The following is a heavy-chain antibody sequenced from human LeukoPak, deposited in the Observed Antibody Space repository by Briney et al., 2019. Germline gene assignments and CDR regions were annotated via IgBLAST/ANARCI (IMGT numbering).Heavy chain of an antibody. J-gene: IGHJ5*02. D-gene: IGHD3-10*01. CDR2: IIPILGIA. CDR3: ARGTMVRGVIDWFDP. V-gene: IGHV1-69*04. Sequence: SVKVSCKASGGTFSSYAISWVRQAPGQGLEWMGRIIPILGIANYAQKFQGRVTITADKSTSTAYMELSRLRSDDTAVYYCARGTMVRGVIDWFDPWGQGTLVTVSS. CDR1: GGTFSSYA.